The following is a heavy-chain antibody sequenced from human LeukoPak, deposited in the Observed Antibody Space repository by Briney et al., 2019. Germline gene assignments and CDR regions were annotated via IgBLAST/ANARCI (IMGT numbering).Heavy chain of an antibody. CDR3: ARDVVGAVAFDI. Sequence: PSETLSLTCTVSGGSISSYYWSWLRQPPGKGLEWIGYIYYSGSTNYNPSLRSRVTISVDTSKNQFSLKLSSVTAADTAVYYCARDVVGAVAFDIWGQGTMVTVSS. CDR1: GGSISSYY. V-gene: IGHV4-59*13. D-gene: IGHD2-21*01. J-gene: IGHJ3*02. CDR2: IYYSGST.